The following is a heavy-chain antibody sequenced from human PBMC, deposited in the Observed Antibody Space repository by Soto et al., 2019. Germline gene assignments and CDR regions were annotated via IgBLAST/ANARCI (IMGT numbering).Heavy chain of an antibody. CDR2: INPSGGST. Sequence: GASVKVSCKASGGTFSSYTISWVRQAPGQGLEWMGIINPSGGSTSYAQKFQGRVTMTRDTSTSTVYMELSSLRSEDTAVYYCAREGRGYYDSSGYLDYWGQGTLVTISA. CDR1: GGTFSSYT. J-gene: IGHJ4*02. D-gene: IGHD3-22*01. V-gene: IGHV1-46*03. CDR3: AREGRGYYDSSGYLDY.